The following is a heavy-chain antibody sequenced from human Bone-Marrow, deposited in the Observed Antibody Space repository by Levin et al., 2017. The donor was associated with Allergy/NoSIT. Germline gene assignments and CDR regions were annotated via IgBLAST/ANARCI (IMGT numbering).Heavy chain of an antibody. CDR3: ASHYYDSNDIRVPFGD. V-gene: IGHV1-69*13. D-gene: IGHD3-22*01. CDR1: GDPSTSYA. J-gene: IGHJ4*02. Sequence: PPASVKVSCKASGDPSTSYAISWVRQAPGQGLEWLGGIIASLDTTNYAQKFQGRVTITADESTSTTYVELRSLRSEDTAVYYCASHYYDSNDIRVPFGDWGQGTLVTVSS. CDR2: IIASLDTT.